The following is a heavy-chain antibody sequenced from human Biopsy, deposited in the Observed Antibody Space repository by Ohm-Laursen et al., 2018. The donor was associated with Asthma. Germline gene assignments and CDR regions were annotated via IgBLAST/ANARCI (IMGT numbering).Heavy chain of an antibody. CDR1: PWSLSGFF. Sequence: TLTLTCYVYPWSLSGFFWTWIRQSPGKGLEWIGETNERGVTNNNPSLKSRVIISIDTYWNRVSLKLTSVTAADTAVYYCARGPELDVWGQGTTVTVSS. CDR3: ARGPELDV. J-gene: IGHJ6*02. CDR2: TNERGVT. V-gene: IGHV4-34*01.